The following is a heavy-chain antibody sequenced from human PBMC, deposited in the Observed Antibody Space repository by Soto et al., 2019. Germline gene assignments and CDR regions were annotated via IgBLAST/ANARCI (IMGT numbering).Heavy chain of an antibody. CDR2: INHSGST. V-gene: IGHV4-34*01. CDR3: ARSHGILDI. CDR1: DGSFSDHF. J-gene: IGHJ3*02. Sequence: QVQLQQWGAGLLKPSETLSLTCAVYDGSFSDHFWSWIRQPPGKGLEWIGEINHSGSTNNNPSLKSRVTMSVDTSKKQFSLKLSSVTAEDTAVYYCARSHGILDIWGQGTVVSVSS.